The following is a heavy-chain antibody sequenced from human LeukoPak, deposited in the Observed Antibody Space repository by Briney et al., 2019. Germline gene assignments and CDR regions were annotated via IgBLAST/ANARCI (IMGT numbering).Heavy chain of an antibody. J-gene: IGHJ4*02. D-gene: IGHD5-24*01. Sequence: GGSLRLSCAASGFTFSSYGMHWVRQAPGKGLEWVAVISYDGSNKYYADSVKGRFTISRDNSKNTLYLQMNSLRPEDTAVYYCAKDEGWLQRYFDYWGQGTLVTVSS. V-gene: IGHV3-30*18. CDR1: GFTFSSYG. CDR2: ISYDGSNK. CDR3: AKDEGWLQRYFDY.